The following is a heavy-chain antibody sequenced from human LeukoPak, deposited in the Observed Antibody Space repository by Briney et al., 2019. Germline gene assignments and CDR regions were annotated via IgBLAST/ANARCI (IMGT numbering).Heavy chain of an antibody. CDR3: ARDSRVADDY. Sequence: ASVKVSCKASGYTFTDYYMHWVRQAPGQGLEWMGRINPNSGDTSFAQKFRGRVTMTRDTSANTAYMELGRLTSDDTAIYYCARDSRVADDYWGQGTLVTVSS. D-gene: IGHD2-15*01. J-gene: IGHJ4*02. CDR2: INPNSGDT. CDR1: GYTFTDYY. V-gene: IGHV1-2*06.